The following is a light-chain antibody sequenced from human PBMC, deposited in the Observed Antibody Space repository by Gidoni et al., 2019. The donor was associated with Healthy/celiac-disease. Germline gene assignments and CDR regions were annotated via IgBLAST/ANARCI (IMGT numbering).Light chain of an antibody. CDR2: EDS. V-gene: IGLV3-10*01. CDR3: YSTDSSGTRV. Sequence: SYELTQPPSVSVSPDKRPGSPALEMHCQKKKYAYWYQQKSGQAPVLVIYEDSKRPSGIPERFSGSSSGTMATLTISGAQVEDEADYYCYSTDSSGTRVFGGGTKLTVL. CDR1: HCQKKKY. J-gene: IGLJ2*01.